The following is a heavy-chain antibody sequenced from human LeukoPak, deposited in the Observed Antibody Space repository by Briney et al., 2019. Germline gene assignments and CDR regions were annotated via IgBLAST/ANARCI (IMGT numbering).Heavy chain of an antibody. Sequence: ASVKVSCKASGYTFTSYGISWVRQAPGQGLEWMGWISAYNGNTNYVQKLQGRVTMTTDTSTSTAYMELRSLRSDDTAVYYCARERRYYDSSGYPDYWGQGTLVTVSS. CDR1: GYTFTSYG. J-gene: IGHJ4*02. D-gene: IGHD3-22*01. CDR3: ARERRYYDSSGYPDY. CDR2: ISAYNGNT. V-gene: IGHV1-18*01.